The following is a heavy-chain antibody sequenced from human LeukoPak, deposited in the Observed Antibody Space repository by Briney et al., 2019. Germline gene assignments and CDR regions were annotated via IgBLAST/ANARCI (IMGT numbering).Heavy chain of an antibody. CDR2: INPNSGGT. D-gene: IGHD3-16*02. CDR3: ARVRLHYDYVWGSYRSSYFDY. Sequence: GASVKVSCKASGYTFTGYYMHWVRQAPGQGLEWMGRINPNSGGTNYAQKFQGWVTMTRDTSISTAYMELSRLRSDDTAVYYCARVRLHYDYVWGSYRSSYFDYWGQGTLVTVSS. J-gene: IGHJ4*02. V-gene: IGHV1-2*04. CDR1: GYTFTGYY.